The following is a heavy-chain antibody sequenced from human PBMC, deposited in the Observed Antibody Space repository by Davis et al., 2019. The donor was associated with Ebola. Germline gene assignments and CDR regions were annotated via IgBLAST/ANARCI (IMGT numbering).Heavy chain of an antibody. D-gene: IGHD2-21*01. CDR1: GYTFTRYG. Sequence: AASVKVSCKASGYTFTRYGISWVRQAPGQGLEWMGWISAYNGNTNYAQKLQGRVTMTRDTSTSTVYMELSSLRSEDTAVYYCARDLAYCGGDCLPWGQGTLVTVSS. V-gene: IGHV1-18*01. J-gene: IGHJ4*02. CDR2: ISAYNGNT. CDR3: ARDLAYCGGDCLP.